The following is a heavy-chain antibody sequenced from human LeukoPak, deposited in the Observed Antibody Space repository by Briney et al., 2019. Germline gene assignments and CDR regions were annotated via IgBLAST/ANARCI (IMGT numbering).Heavy chain of an antibody. D-gene: IGHD5-24*01. J-gene: IGHJ6*03. CDR1: GFTFSSYE. CDR2: ISSSGSTI. V-gene: IGHV3-48*03. CDR3: ARVEMATISWSYYYYMHV. Sequence: GGSLRLSCAASGFTFSSYEINWVRQAPGKGLEWVSYISSSGSTIYYTDSVKGRFTISRDNAKSSLYLQMNSLRAEDTAVYYCARVEMATISWSYYYYMHVWGKGTTVTVSS.